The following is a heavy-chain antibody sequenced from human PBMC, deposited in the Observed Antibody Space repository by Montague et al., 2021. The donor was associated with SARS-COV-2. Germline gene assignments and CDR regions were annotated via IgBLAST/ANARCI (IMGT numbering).Heavy chain of an antibody. CDR3: ARSCGTTVVTRPFDX. CDR1: GFSLSTSGMC. V-gene: IGHV2-70*01. CDR2: IEWDDDK. Sequence: PALVKPTQTLTLTCTFSGFSLSTSGMCVSWIRQPPGKALEWLTLIEWDDDKYYSTSLKTRLTISKDTSKNQVVLTMTNMDPVDTATYYCARSCGTTVVTRPFDXWGLVTLVTVSS. D-gene: IGHD4-23*01. J-gene: IGHJ4*02.